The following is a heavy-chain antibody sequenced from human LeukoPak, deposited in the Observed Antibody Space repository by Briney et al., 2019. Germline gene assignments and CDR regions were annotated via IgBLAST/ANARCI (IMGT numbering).Heavy chain of an antibody. D-gene: IGHD6-13*01. Sequence: GALSLSYAAAGFTFSSYAMHWVRRAAGKGVEWGAVISYDGSNKYYADSVKGRFTISRDNSKNTLYLQMHSLRAEDTAVYYCARDADRNIAPATVQFDYWGQGTLVTVSS. J-gene: IGHJ4*02. CDR3: ARDADRNIAPATVQFDY. CDR1: GFTFSSYA. V-gene: IGHV3-30*04. CDR2: ISYDGSNK.